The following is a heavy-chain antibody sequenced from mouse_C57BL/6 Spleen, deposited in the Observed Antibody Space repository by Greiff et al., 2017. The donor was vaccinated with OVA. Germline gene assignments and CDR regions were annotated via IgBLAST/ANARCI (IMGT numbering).Heavy chain of an antibody. CDR1: GFTFSSYA. V-gene: IGHV5-9-1*02. CDR2: ISSGGDYI. Sequence: EVQLVESGAGLVKPGGSLKLSCAASGFTFSSYAMSWVRQTPEKRLEWVAYISSGGDYIYYADTVKGRFTISRDNARNTLYLQMSSLKSEDTAMYYCTRGGGNYPLAMDYWGQGTSVTVSS. CDR3: TRGGGNYPLAMDY. D-gene: IGHD2-1*01. J-gene: IGHJ4*01.